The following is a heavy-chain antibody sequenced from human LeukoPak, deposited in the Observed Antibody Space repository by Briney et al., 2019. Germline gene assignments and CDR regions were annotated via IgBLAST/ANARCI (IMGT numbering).Heavy chain of an antibody. CDR2: ISSSSSYI. J-gene: IGHJ1*01. V-gene: IGHV3-21*04. CDR1: GFTFSSYS. D-gene: IGHD3-22*01. CDR3: AREDSSGYPGGGEYFQH. Sequence: KTGGSLRLSCAASGFTFSSYSMNWVRQAPGKGLEWVSSISSSSSYIYYADSVKGRFTISRDNAKNSLYLQMNSLRAEDTAVYYCAREDSSGYPGGGEYFQHWGQGTLVTVSS.